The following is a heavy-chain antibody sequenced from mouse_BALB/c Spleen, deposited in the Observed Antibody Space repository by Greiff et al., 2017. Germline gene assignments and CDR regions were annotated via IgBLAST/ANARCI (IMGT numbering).Heavy chain of an antibody. V-gene: IGHV1-7*01. D-gene: IGHD4-1*01. CDR1: GYTFTSYW. CDR2: INPSTGYT. Sequence: QVQLQQSGAELVKPGASVKMSCKASGYTFTSYWMHWVKQRPGQGLEWIGYINPSTGYTEYNQKFKDKATLTADKSSSTAYMQLSSLTSEDSAVYYCAREGTGGEAMDYWGQGTSVTVSS. J-gene: IGHJ4*01. CDR3: AREGTGGEAMDY.